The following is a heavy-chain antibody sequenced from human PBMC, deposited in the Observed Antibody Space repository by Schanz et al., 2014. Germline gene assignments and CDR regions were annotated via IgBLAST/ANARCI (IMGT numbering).Heavy chain of an antibody. D-gene: IGHD2-2*01. V-gene: IGHV3-23*04. Sequence: EVQLVESGGGLVQPGGSLKLSCAASGFIFSSYAMTWVPQAPGKGLEWVSAISTGGGNTYYTDSVKGRFTISRDNSRNPLYLQIDSLPTDDTAVYYCARTDQQMQRPDYWGQGTLVIVSS. CDR1: GFIFSSYA. CDR3: ARTDQQMQRPDY. CDR2: ISTGGGNT. J-gene: IGHJ4*02.